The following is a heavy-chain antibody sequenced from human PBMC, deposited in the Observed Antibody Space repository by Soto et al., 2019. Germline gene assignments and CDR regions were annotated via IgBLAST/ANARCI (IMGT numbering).Heavy chain of an antibody. Sequence: SETLSLTCAVYGGSFSGYYWSWIRQPPGKGLEWIGEINHSGSTNYNPSLKSRVTISVDASKNQFSLKLSSVTAADTAVYYCAGGLELFATWGQGTLVTVSS. CDR1: GGSFSGYY. V-gene: IGHV4-34*01. D-gene: IGHD3-10*02. J-gene: IGHJ5*02. CDR2: INHSGST. CDR3: AGGLELFAT.